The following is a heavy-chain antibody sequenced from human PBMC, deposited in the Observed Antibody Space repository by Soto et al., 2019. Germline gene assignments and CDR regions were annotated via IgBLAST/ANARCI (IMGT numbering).Heavy chain of an antibody. J-gene: IGHJ6*02. D-gene: IGHD4-17*01. Sequence: EVQLLESGGGLVQPGGSLRLSCAASGFTFSSYAMSWVRQAPGKGLEWVSAISGSGGSTYYADSVKGRFTISRDNSKNTLYLQMNSLRVEDTAVYYCAKVSVGDYGDYVDGMDVWGQGTTVTVSS. CDR3: AKVSVGDYGDYVDGMDV. CDR1: GFTFSSYA. V-gene: IGHV3-23*01. CDR2: ISGSGGST.